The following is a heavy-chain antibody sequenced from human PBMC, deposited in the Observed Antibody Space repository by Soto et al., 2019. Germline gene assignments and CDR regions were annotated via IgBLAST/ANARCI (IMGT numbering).Heavy chain of an antibody. CDR2: IYYSGST. CDR3: AREDLGLDYGMDV. Sequence: QVQLQESGPGLVKPSQTPSLTCTVSGGSISSGDYYWSWIRQPPGKGLEWIGYIYYSGSTCYNPSLKRRVTISVDTSKNQFSLKLSSVTAADTAVYYCAREDLGLDYGMDVWGQGTAVTVSS. J-gene: IGHJ6*02. V-gene: IGHV4-30-4*01. CDR1: GGSISSGDYY. D-gene: IGHD2-2*03.